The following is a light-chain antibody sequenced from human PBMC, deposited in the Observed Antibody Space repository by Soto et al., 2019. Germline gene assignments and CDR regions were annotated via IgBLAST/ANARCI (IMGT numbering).Light chain of an antibody. CDR1: HSVNSRY. CDR2: GAS. V-gene: IGKV3-20*01. CDR3: QKYGSSPPFS. Sequence: EIVMTQSPGTLSLSPGERATLSFRTSHSVNSRYLAWYQQRPGQAPRLLIYGASTRPTGIPDRFSGSGSGTDFTLTISSLEPEDFAVYYCQKYGSSPPFSFGPGTKVDIK. J-gene: IGKJ3*01.